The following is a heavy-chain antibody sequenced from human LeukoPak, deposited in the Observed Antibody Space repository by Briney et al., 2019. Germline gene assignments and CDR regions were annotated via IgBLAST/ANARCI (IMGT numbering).Heavy chain of an antibody. CDR3: ARGAAGSWYGTFDP. J-gene: IGHJ5*02. CDR2: IYDNGNT. Sequence: SETLSLTCTVSGGSLRSYYGSWIRQPPGKGLEWIGYIYDNGNTNYNPSLKSRVTISVDTSKTQFSLKLRSVTAADTAFYYCARGAAGSWYGTFDPWGQGTLVAVSS. CDR1: GGSLRSYY. V-gene: IGHV4-59*12. D-gene: IGHD6-13*01.